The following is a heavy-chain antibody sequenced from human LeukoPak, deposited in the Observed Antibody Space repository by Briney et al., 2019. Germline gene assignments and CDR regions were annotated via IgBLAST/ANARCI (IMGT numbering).Heavy chain of an antibody. CDR1: GYKFTNYW. CDR2: IYPGDSET. Sequence: GESPKISCKASGYKFTNYWIGWVRQMPGKGLEWMTIIYPGDSETRYSPSFQGQVTISADKSIGTMYLQWNSLKASDTAMYYCARALRTGQGDYVPVLWGQGTLVIVSS. D-gene: IGHD4-17*01. J-gene: IGHJ4*02. CDR3: ARALRTGQGDYVPVL. V-gene: IGHV5-51*01.